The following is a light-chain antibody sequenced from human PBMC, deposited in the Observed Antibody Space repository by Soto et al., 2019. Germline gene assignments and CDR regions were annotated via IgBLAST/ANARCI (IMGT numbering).Light chain of an antibody. CDR1: QSLLHSNGYNY. Sequence: DIVMTQSPLSLPVTPGEPASISCRSSQSLLHSNGYNYLDRYLQKPGQSPQLLIYLGSNRASGVPDRFSGSGAGTDFTLKTSRVEAADLGVYYCMQALQTPPSFGQGTKVEIK. J-gene: IGKJ1*01. CDR3: MQALQTPPS. CDR2: LGS. V-gene: IGKV2-28*01.